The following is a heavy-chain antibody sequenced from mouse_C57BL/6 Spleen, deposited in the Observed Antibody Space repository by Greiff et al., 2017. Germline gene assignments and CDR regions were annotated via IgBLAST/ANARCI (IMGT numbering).Heavy chain of an antibody. J-gene: IGHJ2*01. CDR1: GYPFTSYW. CDR2: IYPSDREP. D-gene: IGHD1-1*01. V-gene: IGHV1-61*01. Sequence: QVQLQQPGAELVRPGSSVKLSCKASGYPFTSYWMDWVKQRPGPGLEWIGNIYPSDREPHYNQKFKDKATWTGDKSSSTAYMQLSSLTSEDSAVYYCARRDYGNDDWGQGTTLTVSS. CDR3: ARRDYGNDD.